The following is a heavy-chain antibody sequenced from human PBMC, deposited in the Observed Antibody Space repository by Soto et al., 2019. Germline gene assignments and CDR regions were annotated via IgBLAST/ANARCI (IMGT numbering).Heavy chain of an antibody. D-gene: IGHD6-19*01. J-gene: IGHJ6*03. CDR1: GFTFSSYA. Sequence: GGSLRLSCAASGFTFSSYAMSWVRQAPGKGLEWVSAINSSGATYYADSVKGRFTISRDNSKNTLYLQMNSLRAEDTAVYYCATDSSGWYLDYYYYMDVWGKGTTVTVSS. CDR3: ATDSSGWYLDYYYYMDV. V-gene: IGHV3-23*01. CDR2: INSSGAT.